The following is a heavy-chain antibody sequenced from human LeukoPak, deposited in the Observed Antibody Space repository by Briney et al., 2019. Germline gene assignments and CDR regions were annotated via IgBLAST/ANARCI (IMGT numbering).Heavy chain of an antibody. CDR2: IYYSGST. V-gene: IGHV4-59*01. Sequence: SETLSLTCTVSGGSISSYYWSWIRQPPGKGLEWIGYIYYSGSTNYNPSLKSRVTISVDTSKNQFSLKLSSVTAADTAVYYCARDPGAGSSWYLQGFDPWGQGTLVTVSS. D-gene: IGHD6-13*01. CDR3: ARDPGAGSSWYLQGFDP. J-gene: IGHJ5*02. CDR1: GGSISSYY.